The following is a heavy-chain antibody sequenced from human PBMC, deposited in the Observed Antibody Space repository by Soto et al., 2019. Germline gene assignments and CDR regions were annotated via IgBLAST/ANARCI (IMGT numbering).Heavy chain of an antibody. D-gene: IGHD3-10*01. V-gene: IGHV3-74*01. J-gene: IGHJ5*02. CDR2: INTDGTIK. CDR3: ARASMGTLLS. CDR1: GFRFSDYW. Sequence: HPGGSLRLSCVVSGFRFSDYWMYWVRQASGKGLVWASRINTDGTIKDYEDSMKGRFAISRDNAKNTLYLQMNSLRIEDTGVYYCARASMGTLLSWGQGTVVTVSS.